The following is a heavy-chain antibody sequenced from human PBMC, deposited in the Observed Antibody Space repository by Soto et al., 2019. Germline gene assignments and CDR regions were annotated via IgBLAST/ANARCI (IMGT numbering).Heavy chain of an antibody. V-gene: IGHV3-33*01. CDR2: IWYDGSDK. Sequence: SLSNSSAASGGTISSNGMHWISQAPGKGLEWVAFIWYDGSDKYYADSVKGRFTISRDNSKNTLYLQMNSLRAEDTAVYYCARDRYPNYPPDAFDIWGQGTLVTVSS. CDR1: GGTISSNG. D-gene: IGHD4-4*01. CDR3: ARDRYPNYPPDAFDI. J-gene: IGHJ3*02.